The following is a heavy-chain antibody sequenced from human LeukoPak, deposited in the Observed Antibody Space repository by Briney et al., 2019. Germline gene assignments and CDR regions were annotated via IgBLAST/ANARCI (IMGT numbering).Heavy chain of an antibody. Sequence: SETLSLTCTVSGGSISSYYWSWIRQPARKRLEWIGRVYTSGSTNYNPSLKSRVTMSADTSKNQFSLKLSSVTAADTAVYYCARIDYGGNSGIFDYWGQGTLVTVSS. CDR3: ARIDYGGNSGIFDY. CDR1: GGSISSYY. J-gene: IGHJ4*02. V-gene: IGHV4-4*07. CDR2: VYTSGST. D-gene: IGHD4-23*01.